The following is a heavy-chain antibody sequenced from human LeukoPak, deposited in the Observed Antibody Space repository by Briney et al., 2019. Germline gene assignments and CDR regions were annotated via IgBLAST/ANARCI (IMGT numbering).Heavy chain of an antibody. V-gene: IGHV5-51*01. D-gene: IGHD6-13*01. J-gene: IGHJ3*02. CDR2: IYPGDSDT. Sequence: GESLKISCKGSGYSFTSYWIGWVRQMPGKGLEWMGIIYPGDSDTRYSPSFQGQVTISADKSISTAYLQWSSLKASDTAMYYCARPRGSSWYGNVDAFDIWGQGTMVTVSS. CDR3: ARPRGSSWYGNVDAFDI. CDR1: GYSFTSYW.